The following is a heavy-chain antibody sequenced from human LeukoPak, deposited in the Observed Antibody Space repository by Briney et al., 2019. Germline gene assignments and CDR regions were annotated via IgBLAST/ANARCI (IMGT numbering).Heavy chain of an antibody. J-gene: IGHJ4*02. CDR3: ARGLLTYYYGSGSPHYFDY. CDR1: GGSFSGYY. CDR2: INHSGST. Sequence: SETLSLTCAVYGGSFSGYYWSWIRQPPGKGLEWLGEINHSGSTNYNPSLKSRVTISVDTSKNQFSLKLSSVTAADTAVYYCARGLLTYYYGSGSPHYFDYWGQGTLVTVSS. D-gene: IGHD3-10*01. V-gene: IGHV4-34*01.